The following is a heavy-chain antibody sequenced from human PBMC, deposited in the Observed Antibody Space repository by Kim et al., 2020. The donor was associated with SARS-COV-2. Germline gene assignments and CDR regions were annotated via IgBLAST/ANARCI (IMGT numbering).Heavy chain of an antibody. Sequence: SETLSLTCAVYGGSFSGYYWSWIRQPPGKGLEWIGEINHSGSTNYNPSLKSRVTISVDTSKNQFSLKLSSVTAADTAVYYCARAEYSSSSSPFDYWGQGTLVTVSS. D-gene: IGHD6-6*01. CDR1: GGSFSGYY. V-gene: IGHV4-34*01. CDR2: INHSGST. J-gene: IGHJ4*02. CDR3: ARAEYSSSSSPFDY.